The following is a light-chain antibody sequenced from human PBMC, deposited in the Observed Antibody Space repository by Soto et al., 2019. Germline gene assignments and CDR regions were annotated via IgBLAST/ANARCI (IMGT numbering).Light chain of an antibody. J-gene: IGKJ4*01. CDR3: QRRSNWPT. V-gene: IGKV3-11*01. CDR1: QSVSTN. Sequence: IVLTQLPATLSLSPGERATLSCRTSQSVSTNLAWYPQRPGQAPSLLIHDASRRAIGIPARFSCSGSGTDFTLTISRLEPEGFEVYYCQRRSNWPTFGGGTKVEIK. CDR2: DAS.